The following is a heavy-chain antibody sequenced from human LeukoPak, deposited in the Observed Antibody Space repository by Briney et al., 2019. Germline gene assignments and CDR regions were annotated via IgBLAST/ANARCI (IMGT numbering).Heavy chain of an antibody. D-gene: IGHD5-18*01. Sequence: GGSLRLSCAASGFAFSAHGMHWVRQAPGKGLDWVAVIWSDGVNKFYADSVKGRFTISRDNSKNTLYLEVNSLRAEDTAVYYCARASGDIVETATMGSYWGQGTLVTVSS. V-gene: IGHV3-33*01. CDR2: IWSDGVNK. CDR3: ARASGDIVETATMGSY. J-gene: IGHJ4*02. CDR1: GFAFSAHG.